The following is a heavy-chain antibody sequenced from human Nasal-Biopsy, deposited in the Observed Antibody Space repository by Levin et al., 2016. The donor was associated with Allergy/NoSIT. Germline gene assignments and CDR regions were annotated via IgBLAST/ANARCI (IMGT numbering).Heavy chain of an antibody. CDR1: GGSLISNSYF. V-gene: IGHV4-39*01. D-gene: IGHD3-10*01. CDR3: GRQAGYGSGSHSGYSFRRYLYYYAMDV. CDR2: VDFTGSA. Sequence: GSLRLSCTVSGGSLISNSYFWGWIRQAPGKGLEWIGSVDFTGSAHYNPSLQSRLTMSVDTSRNEFSLRLRSVTAADTAIYYCGRQAGYGSGSHSGYSFRRYLYYYAMDVWGPGATVTVSS. J-gene: IGHJ6*02.